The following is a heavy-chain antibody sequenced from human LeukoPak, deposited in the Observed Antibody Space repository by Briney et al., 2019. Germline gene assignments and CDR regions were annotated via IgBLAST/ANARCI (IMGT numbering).Heavy chain of an antibody. Sequence: GGSLRLSCAASGFTFSSYWMSWVRQAPGKGLEWVGRIKSKTDGGTTDYAAPVKGRFTISRDDSKNTLYLQMNSLKTEDTAVYYCTTVVPAAYWFDPWGQGTLVTVSS. CDR1: GFTFSSYW. CDR2: IKSKTDGGTT. D-gene: IGHD2-2*01. J-gene: IGHJ5*02. V-gene: IGHV3-15*01. CDR3: TTVVPAAYWFDP.